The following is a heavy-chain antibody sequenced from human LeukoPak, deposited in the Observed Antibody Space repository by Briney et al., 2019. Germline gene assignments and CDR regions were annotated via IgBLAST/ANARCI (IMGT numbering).Heavy chain of an antibody. Sequence: PGGSLRLSCEASGVTFSSYVMSWVRQAPGKGPEWVSGISGSGGGTYYADSVKGRFAISRDNSKNTLYLQMNSLRAEDTAVYYCAGSQNTLLKGIAVAGPLDYWGQGTLVTVSS. J-gene: IGHJ4*02. CDR1: GVTFSSYV. CDR3: AGSQNTLLKGIAVAGPLDY. D-gene: IGHD6-19*01. V-gene: IGHV3-23*01. CDR2: ISGSGGGT.